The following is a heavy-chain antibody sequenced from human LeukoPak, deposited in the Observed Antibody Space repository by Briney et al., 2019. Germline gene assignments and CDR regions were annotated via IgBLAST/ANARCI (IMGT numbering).Heavy chain of an antibody. D-gene: IGHD3-10*01. Sequence: GGSLRLSCAASGFTFSSYWMTWVRQAPGKGLEWVANIKQDGSEKYYVDSVKGRFTISKDNAKKSLYLQMNSLRADDTTVYYCARGRGQDYWGQGTLVTVSS. V-gene: IGHV3-7*04. CDR2: IKQDGSEK. CDR3: ARGRGQDY. J-gene: IGHJ4*02. CDR1: GFTFSSYW.